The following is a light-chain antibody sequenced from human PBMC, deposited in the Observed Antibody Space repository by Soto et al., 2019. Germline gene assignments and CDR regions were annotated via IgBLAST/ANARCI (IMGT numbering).Light chain of an antibody. CDR2: GTS. CDR3: QQYNNWPLT. V-gene: IGKV3-15*01. CDR1: QSISSN. Sequence: ELLMTQSPASLSVSPGERVILSCRATQSISSNLARYQQKPGQAPRLLIYGTSTRATGIPARFSGSGSGTEFTLIITSLQSEDFALYFCQQYNNWPLTFGQGTRLEIK. J-gene: IGKJ5*01.